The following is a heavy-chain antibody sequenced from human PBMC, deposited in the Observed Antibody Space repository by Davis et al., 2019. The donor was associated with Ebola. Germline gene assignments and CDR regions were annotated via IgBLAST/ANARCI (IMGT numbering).Heavy chain of an antibody. CDR3: AREEGSSRWQNNWFDY. CDR1: GFNFRTYS. CDR2: IWYEGTDG. V-gene: IGHV3-33*08. Sequence: GEFLKISCVASGFNFRTYSMHWVRQAPGKGLEWVSSIWYEGTDGNYADSVRGRFIISRDDSKNTLYLQMNSLRVEDTAIYYCAREEGSSRWQNNWFDYWGQGTLVTVSS. J-gene: IGHJ5*01. D-gene: IGHD2-2*01.